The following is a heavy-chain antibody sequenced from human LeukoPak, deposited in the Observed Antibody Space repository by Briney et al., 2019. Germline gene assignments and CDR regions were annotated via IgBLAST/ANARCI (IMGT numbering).Heavy chain of an antibody. V-gene: IGHV3-21*01. CDR3: ARSKGSQTLSPFDY. Sequence: PGGSLRLSCAASGFTFSNYGMNWVRQAPGKELEWVSSISSSSSYIYYADSVKGRFSISRDNAKNSLYLQMNSLRGEDTAVYFCARSKGSQTLSPFDYWGQGTLVTVSS. D-gene: IGHD3-10*01. J-gene: IGHJ4*02. CDR2: ISSSSSYI. CDR1: GFTFSNYG.